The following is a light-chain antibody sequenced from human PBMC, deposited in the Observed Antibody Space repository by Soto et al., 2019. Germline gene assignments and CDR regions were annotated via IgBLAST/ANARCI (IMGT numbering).Light chain of an antibody. J-gene: IGKJ4*01. CDR1: QGLGSA. CDR2: DAS. Sequence: AIRMTQPPSLLSASTRDRVTITCRAIQGLGSALAWYQQKPGKAPHVLIYDASTLQSGVPSRFSGSGSGTDFTLIISSLQSEDFATYYCKQYYNYPLTFGGGTKVEIK. CDR3: KQYYNYPLT. V-gene: IGKV1-8*01.